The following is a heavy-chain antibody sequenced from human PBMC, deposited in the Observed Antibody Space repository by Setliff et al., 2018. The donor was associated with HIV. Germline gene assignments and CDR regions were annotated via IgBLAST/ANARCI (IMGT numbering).Heavy chain of an antibody. CDR3: ARSDLDNGSGYFDYYSYYMDV. D-gene: IGHD3-22*01. Sequence: PSEPLSLTCAVYGGSFSAYYWTWIRQPPGKGLEWIGEINHSGSTNYNPSLKSRVTISVDTSKNQFSLKLRSVTAADTAIYYCARSDLDNGSGYFDYYSYYMDVWGRGTTVTVSS. CDR1: GGSFSAYY. J-gene: IGHJ6*03. V-gene: IGHV4-34*01. CDR2: INHSGST.